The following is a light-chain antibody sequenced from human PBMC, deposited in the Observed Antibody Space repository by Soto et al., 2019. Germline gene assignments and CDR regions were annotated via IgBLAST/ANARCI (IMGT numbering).Light chain of an antibody. CDR1: QSVSNN. Sequence: DIEMTQSPDSLAVSVGERATLSCRVSQSVSNNLAWYQQKPGQAPRLLIYGASTRATGIPARFSGSGSGTEFTLTISSLQSEDFAVYYCQQYNSWPPYTFGQGTRLEIK. J-gene: IGKJ5*01. CDR3: QQYNSWPPYT. V-gene: IGKV3-15*01. CDR2: GAS.